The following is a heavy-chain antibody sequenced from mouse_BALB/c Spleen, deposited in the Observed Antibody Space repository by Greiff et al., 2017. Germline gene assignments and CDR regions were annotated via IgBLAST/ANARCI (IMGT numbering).Heavy chain of an antibody. CDR2: ISSGGSYT. Sequence: EVKVVESGGGLVKPGGSLKLSCAASGFTFSSYAMSWVRQSPEKRLEWVAEISSGGSYTYYPDTVTGRFTISRDNAKNTLYLEMSSLRSEDTAMYYCARELGGEFAYWGQGTLVTVSA. CDR1: GFTFSSYA. D-gene: IGHD4-1*01. J-gene: IGHJ3*01. CDR3: ARELGGEFAY. V-gene: IGHV5-9-4*01.